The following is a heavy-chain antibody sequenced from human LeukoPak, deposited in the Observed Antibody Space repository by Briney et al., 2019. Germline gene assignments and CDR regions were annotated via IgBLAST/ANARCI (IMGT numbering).Heavy chain of an antibody. CDR1: GGTFSSYA. CDR3: ARGQAIRYFDWLLPYYFDY. Sequence: SVKVSCKASGGTFSSYAISWVRQAPGQGLEWMGAIIPIFGTANYAQKFQGRVTITADESTSTAYMELSSLRSEDTAVYYCARGQAIRYFDWLLPYYFDYWGQGTLVTVSS. V-gene: IGHV1-69*13. D-gene: IGHD3-9*01. J-gene: IGHJ4*02. CDR2: IIPIFGTA.